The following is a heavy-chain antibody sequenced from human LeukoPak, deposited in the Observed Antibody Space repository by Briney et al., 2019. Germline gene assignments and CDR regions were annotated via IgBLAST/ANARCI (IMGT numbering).Heavy chain of an antibody. CDR1: GYTFTSYG. D-gene: IGHD3-22*01. Sequence: GASVKISCKASGYTFTSYGISWVRQAPGQGLEWMGWISAYNGNTNYAQKLQGRVTMTTDTSTSTAYMELRSLRSDDTAVYYCARWDYYDSSGSFDYWGQGTLVTVSS. CDR3: ARWDYYDSSGSFDY. CDR2: ISAYNGNT. V-gene: IGHV1-18*01. J-gene: IGHJ4*02.